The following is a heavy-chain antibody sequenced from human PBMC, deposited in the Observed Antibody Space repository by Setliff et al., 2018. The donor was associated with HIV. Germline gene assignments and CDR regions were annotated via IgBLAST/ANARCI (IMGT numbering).Heavy chain of an antibody. CDR1: GGSFSGYY. CDR2: INHSGST. J-gene: IGHJ3*02. Sequence: PSETLSLTCAVYGGSFSGYYWSWIRQPPGKGLEWIGEINHSGSTNYNPSLKSRVTISVDTSKNQFSLKLSSVTAADTAVYYCARARKASSGWCDAFDIWG. D-gene: IGHD6-19*01. V-gene: IGHV4-34*01. CDR3: ARARKASSGWCDAFDI.